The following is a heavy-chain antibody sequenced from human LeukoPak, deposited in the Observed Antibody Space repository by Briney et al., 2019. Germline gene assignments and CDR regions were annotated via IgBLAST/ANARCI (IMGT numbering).Heavy chain of an antibody. CDR3: ARSRGWLQADY. Sequence: PGGSLRLSCAASGFTFSSYAMIWVRQAPGKVLEWVSYIRSSGTAIYDADSVKGRFTVSRDNAKNSLYLQMNNLRDEDTAVYYCARSRGWLQADYWGQGTLVTVSS. CDR1: GFTFSSYA. J-gene: IGHJ4*02. CDR2: IRSSGTAI. D-gene: IGHD5-24*01. V-gene: IGHV3-48*02.